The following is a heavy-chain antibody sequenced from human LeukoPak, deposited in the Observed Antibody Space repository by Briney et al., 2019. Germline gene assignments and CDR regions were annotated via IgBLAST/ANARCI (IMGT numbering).Heavy chain of an antibody. D-gene: IGHD3-10*01. CDR3: ARLLWVGELLSRGDAFDI. CDR1: GYSFTSYW. J-gene: IGHJ3*02. Sequence: GESLKISCKGSGYSFTSYWIGWVRQMPGKGLEWMGIIYPGDSDTRYSPSFQGQVTIPADKSISTAYLQWSSLKASDTAMYYCARLLWVGELLSRGDAFDIWGQGTMVTVSS. V-gene: IGHV5-51*01. CDR2: IYPGDSDT.